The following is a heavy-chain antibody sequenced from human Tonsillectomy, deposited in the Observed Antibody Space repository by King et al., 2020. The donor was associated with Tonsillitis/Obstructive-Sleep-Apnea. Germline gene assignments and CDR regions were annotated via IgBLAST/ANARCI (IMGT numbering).Heavy chain of an antibody. J-gene: IGHJ4*02. CDR2: ITYDGSNK. CDR1: GFTFSSYA. CDR3: ARGCTWSCYYQPDY. Sequence: VQLVESGGGVVQPGRSLRLSCAASGFTFSSYAMHWVRQAPGKGLEWVAVITYDGSNKYYAESVKGRFTISRDNSKNTLYLQMNSLRAEDTAVYYCARGCTWSCYYQPDYWGQGTLVTVSS. D-gene: IGHD3-3*01. V-gene: IGHV3-30*04.